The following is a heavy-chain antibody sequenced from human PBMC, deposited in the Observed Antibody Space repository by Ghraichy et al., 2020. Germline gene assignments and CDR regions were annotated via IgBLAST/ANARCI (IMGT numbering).Heavy chain of an antibody. CDR3: ARAYRKVVVITTLDY. CDR2: ISSSSSYI. CDR1: GFTFSSYS. J-gene: IGHJ4*02. D-gene: IGHD3-22*01. Sequence: GSLRLSCAASGFTFSSYSMNWVRQAPGKGLEWVSSISSSSSYIYYADSVKGRFTISRDNAKNSLYLQMNSLRAEDTAVYYCARAYRKVVVITTLDYWGQGTLVTVSS. V-gene: IGHV3-21*01.